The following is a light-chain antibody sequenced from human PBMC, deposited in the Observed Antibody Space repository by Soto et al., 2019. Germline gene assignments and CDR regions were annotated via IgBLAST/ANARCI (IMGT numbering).Light chain of an antibody. CDR2: YDD. V-gene: IGLV1-36*01. Sequence: QSVLPPPPSVSASPRQRVTISCSGSWSNIGNNAVSWYQQLPGKAPKLLIYYDDLLPSGVSDRFSGSKSGTSASLAISGLQSEDEADYYCAAWDDSLNGRIFGGGTKLTVL. CDR3: AAWDDSLNGRI. CDR1: WSNIGNNA. J-gene: IGLJ2*01.